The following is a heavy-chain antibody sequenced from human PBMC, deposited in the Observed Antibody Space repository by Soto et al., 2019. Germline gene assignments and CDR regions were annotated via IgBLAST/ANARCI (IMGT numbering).Heavy chain of an antibody. CDR2: IYYSGST. D-gene: IGHD4-17*01. CDR1: GGSISSGGYY. V-gene: IGHV4-31*03. Sequence: QVQLQESGPGLVKPSQTLSLTCTVSGGSISSGGYYWSWIRQHPGKGLEWIGYIYYSGSTYYNPSLTSRVTISVDTSKNPFSLKLSSVTAADTAVYYCARDHYGDYGGIDPWGQGTLVTVSS. J-gene: IGHJ5*02. CDR3: ARDHYGDYGGIDP.